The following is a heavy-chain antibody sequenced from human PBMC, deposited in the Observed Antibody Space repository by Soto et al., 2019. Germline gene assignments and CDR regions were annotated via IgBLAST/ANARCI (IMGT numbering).Heavy chain of an antibody. J-gene: IGHJ4*02. D-gene: IGHD6-19*01. CDR1: GFTFSSYG. V-gene: IGHV3-30*03. Sequence: QVQLVESGGGVVQPGRSLRLSCAASGFTFSSYGMHWVRQAPGKGLKWVAVISYDGSNKYYADSVKGRFTISRDNSKNTLYLQMNSLRAEDTAVYYCARDARGYSSGWYRMDDYWGQGTLVTVSS. CDR3: ARDARGYSSGWYRMDDY. CDR2: ISYDGSNK.